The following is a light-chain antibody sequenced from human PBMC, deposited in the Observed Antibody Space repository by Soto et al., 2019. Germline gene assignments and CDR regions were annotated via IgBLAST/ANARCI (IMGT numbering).Light chain of an antibody. J-gene: IGKJ2*01. CDR3: QQRSNWPPYT. V-gene: IGKV3-11*01. CDR1: QSVSSY. Sequence: EIVLIQSPATLSLSPGERATLSCRASQSVSSYLAWYQQKPGQAPRLLIYDASNRATGIPARFSGSGSATDFTLTISSLEPEDFAVYYCQQRSNWPPYTFGQGTKLEIK. CDR2: DAS.